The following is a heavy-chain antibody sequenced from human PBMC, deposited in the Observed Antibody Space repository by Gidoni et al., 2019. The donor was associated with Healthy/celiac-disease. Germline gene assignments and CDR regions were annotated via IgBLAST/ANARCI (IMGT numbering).Heavy chain of an antibody. D-gene: IGHD4-17*01. V-gene: IGHV3-23*01. CDR3: AKDLDYGDYGSWFDP. CDR2: ISGSGGST. CDR1: GFTFSSYA. Sequence: EVQLLESGGGLVQPGGSLRLSCPASGFTFSSYAMSWVRQAPGKGLVWVSAISGSGGSTYYADSVKGRFTISRDNSKNTLYLQMNSLRAEDTAVYYCAKDLDYGDYGSWFDPWGQGTLVTVSS. J-gene: IGHJ5*02.